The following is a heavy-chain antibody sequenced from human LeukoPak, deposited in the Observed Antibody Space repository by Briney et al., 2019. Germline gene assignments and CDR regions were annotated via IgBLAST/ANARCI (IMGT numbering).Heavy chain of an antibody. D-gene: IGHD5-12*01. CDR1: GGSISSSSYY. CDR2: IYYSGST. CDR3: ASEWISDY. Sequence: SETLSLTCTVSGGSISSSSYYWGWIRQPPGKGLEWIGSIYYSGSTYYNPSLKSRVSISVDTSKNQFSLKLSSVTAADTAVYYCASEWISDYWGQGTLVTVSS. J-gene: IGHJ4*02. V-gene: IGHV4-39*01.